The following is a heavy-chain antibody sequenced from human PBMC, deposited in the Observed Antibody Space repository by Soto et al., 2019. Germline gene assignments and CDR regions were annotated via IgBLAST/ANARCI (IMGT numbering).Heavy chain of an antibody. J-gene: IGHJ5*02. CDR3: ARQGRYSISSCYDIGSPYNYFNP. CDR1: GGSISNSLNY. CDR2: IYYTGNI. V-gene: IGHV4-39*01. Sequence: PSETLSLTCSVSGGSISNSLNYWGWIRQPPGKGLEWIGTIYYTGNIYYNPSPKSRVTISIDTSRNQFSLRLSSVTAADTAVYYCARQGRYSISSCYDIGSPYNYFNPWGQGTLVTVSS. D-gene: IGHD2-2*01.